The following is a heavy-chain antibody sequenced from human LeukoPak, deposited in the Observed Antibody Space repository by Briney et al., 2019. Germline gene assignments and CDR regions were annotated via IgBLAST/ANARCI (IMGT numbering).Heavy chain of an antibody. Sequence: PSETLSLTCAVYGGSFSGYYWSWIRQPPGKGLEWIGEINHSGNTNYNPSLKSRVTMSVDTSKNQFSLKLSSVTAADTAVYYCARGLPITMVRGVIGYWFDPWGQGTLVTVSS. J-gene: IGHJ5*02. CDR3: ARGLPITMVRGVIGYWFDP. CDR1: GGSFSGYY. D-gene: IGHD3-10*01. V-gene: IGHV4-34*01. CDR2: INHSGNT.